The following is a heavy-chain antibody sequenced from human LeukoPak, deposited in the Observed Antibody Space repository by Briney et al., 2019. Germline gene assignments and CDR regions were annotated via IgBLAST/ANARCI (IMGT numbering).Heavy chain of an antibody. D-gene: IGHD7-27*01. J-gene: IGHJ4*02. Sequence: GGSLRLSCAASGFTFSTYGMHWVRQAPGKGLEWVAVITSDGSNKYYADSGKGRFTSSRDNSKNTLFLQMNSLREEEAAVYFCAKDHVGEELGMADYWGQGTMVTVSS. CDR3: AKDHVGEELGMADY. CDR2: ITSDGSNK. CDR1: GFTFSTYG. V-gene: IGHV3-30*18.